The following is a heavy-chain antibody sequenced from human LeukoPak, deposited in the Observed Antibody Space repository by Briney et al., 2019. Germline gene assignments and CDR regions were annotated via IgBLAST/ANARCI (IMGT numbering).Heavy chain of an antibody. V-gene: IGHV4-59*01. D-gene: IGHD2-15*01. CDR1: GGSISSYY. Sequence: SSETLSLTCTVSGGSISSYYWSWIRQPPGKGLEWIGYIYYSGSTNYDPSLKSRVTISVDTSKNQFSLKLSSVTAADTAVYYCARLVVAGTSWYFDLWGRGTLVTVSS. CDR2: IYYSGST. CDR3: ARLVVAGTSWYFDL. J-gene: IGHJ2*01.